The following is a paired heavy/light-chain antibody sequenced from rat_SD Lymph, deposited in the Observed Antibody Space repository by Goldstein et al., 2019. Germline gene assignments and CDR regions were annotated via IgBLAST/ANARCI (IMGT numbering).Heavy chain of an antibody. D-gene: IGHD5-1*01. CDR3: ATHPLGARFDY. V-gene: IGHV5S10*01. J-gene: IGHJ2*01. Sequence: EVQLVESGGGLVQPGRSLKLSCAASGFTFSDYNMAWVRQAPKKGLEWVATIIYDGSRTYYRDSVKGRFTISRDNAKSTLYLQMDSLRSEDTATYYCATHPLGARFDYWGQGVMVTVSS. CDR1: GFTFSDYN. CDR2: IIYDGSRT.
Light chain of an antibody. CDR1: QSISTN. J-gene: IGKJ5*01. Sequence: DIMLTQSPATLSVTPGESISLSCRASQSISTNLHWYQQKPNESPRVLIKYASQTISGIPSRFSGSGSGTDFTLNINRVEPEDFSVYYCQQSNSWPLTFGSGTKLEIK. V-gene: IGKV5S5*01. CDR3: QQSNSWPLT. CDR2: YAS.